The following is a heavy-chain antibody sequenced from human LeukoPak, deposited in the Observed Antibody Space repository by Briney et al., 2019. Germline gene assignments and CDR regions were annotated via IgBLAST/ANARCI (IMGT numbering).Heavy chain of an antibody. CDR1: GHTFTVYY. D-gene: IGHD2-15*01. CDR2: INPNSGGT. J-gene: IGHJ1*01. CDR3: ARAQRRVVAATSVMTTEH. Sequence: ASVKVSFKSSGHTFTVYYMHWVRQAPGQGLEWMGWINPNSGGTNYAQKFQGRVTMTRDTSISTAYMELSRLRSDDTAVYYCARAQRRVVAATSVMTTEHWGQGTLVTVSS. V-gene: IGHV1-2*02.